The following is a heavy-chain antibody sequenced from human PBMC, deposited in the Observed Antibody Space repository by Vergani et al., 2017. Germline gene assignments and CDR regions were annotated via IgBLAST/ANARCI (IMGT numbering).Heavy chain of an antibody. D-gene: IGHD6-19*01. J-gene: IGHJ4*02. V-gene: IGHV3-23*04. Sequence: RLVQSGGGLAHPGGSLRLSCAASGLPVSGFAFNTYAMIWVRQAPGKGLAWVSGISATGDENTDYANSVKGRLTISRDNSKSTLFLQMNGLTSEDTGNYYCAQCASSVPRLLVYWGQGALVAVSS. CDR1: GLPVSGFAFNTYA. CDR3: AQCASSVPRLLVY. CDR2: ISATGDENT.